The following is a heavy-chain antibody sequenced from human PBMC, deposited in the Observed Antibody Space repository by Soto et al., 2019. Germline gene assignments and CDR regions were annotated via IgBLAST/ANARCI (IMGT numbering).Heavy chain of an antibody. J-gene: IGHJ6*02. CDR3: ARGSGRQVYNCYGMDV. D-gene: IGHD3-10*01. CDR2: IYHSGST. Sequence: QVQLQESGPGLVKPSGTLSLTCAVSGGSISSSNWWSWVRQSPGKGLEWIGEIYHSGSTNYNPSLKSRVTIQVDKSKNQFSLKLSSVTAADTAVYYCARGSGRQVYNCYGMDVWGQGTTVSVSS. CDR1: GGSISSSNW. V-gene: IGHV4-4*02.